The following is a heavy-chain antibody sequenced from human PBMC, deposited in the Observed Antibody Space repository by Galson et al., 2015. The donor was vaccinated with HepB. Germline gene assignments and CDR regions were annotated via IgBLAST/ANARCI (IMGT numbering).Heavy chain of an antibody. CDR3: ARDGSAVAGTPPLDY. V-gene: IGHV3-33*01. CDR1: GFTFSTYG. CDR2: IWYDGSNK. D-gene: IGHD6-19*01. Sequence: LRLSCAASGFTFSTYGMHWARQAPGKGLEWVAVIWYDGSNKYYADSVKGRFTISRDYSKNTLYLQMNSLRAEDTAVYYCARDGSAVAGTPPLDYWGQGTLVTVSS. J-gene: IGHJ4*02.